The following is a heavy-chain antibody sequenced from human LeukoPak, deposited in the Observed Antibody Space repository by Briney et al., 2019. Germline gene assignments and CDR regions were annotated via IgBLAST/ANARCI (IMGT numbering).Heavy chain of an antibody. V-gene: IGHV4-34*12. CDR1: DGSFSGYY. D-gene: IGHD5-12*01. CDR3: ARRDVGATIDY. CDR2: VLYTGRT. Sequence: SETLSLACAVYDGSFSGYYWTWIRQFPGRGLEWIGSVLYTGRTFYNPSLKSRVTISVDTSKNQFSLRLGSVTASDTAVYYCARRDVGATIDYWGQGTLVTVSS. J-gene: IGHJ4*02.